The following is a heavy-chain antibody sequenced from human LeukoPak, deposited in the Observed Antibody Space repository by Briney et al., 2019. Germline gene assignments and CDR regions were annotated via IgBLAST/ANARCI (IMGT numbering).Heavy chain of an antibody. D-gene: IGHD3-22*01. V-gene: IGHV3-11*01. Sequence: PGGSLRLSCAASGFTFSDYYMSWIRQAPGKGLEWVSYISSSGSTIYYADSVKGRFTISRDNAKNSLYLQMNSLRAEDTAVYYCARNPAYYYDSSGYWGGDYWGQGTLVTVSS. CDR2: ISSSGSTI. J-gene: IGHJ4*02. CDR3: ARNPAYYYDSSGYWGGDY. CDR1: GFTFSDYY.